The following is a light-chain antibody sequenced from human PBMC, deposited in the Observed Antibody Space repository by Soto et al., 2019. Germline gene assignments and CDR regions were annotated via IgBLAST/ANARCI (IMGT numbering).Light chain of an antibody. Sequence: SYELTQPPSVSVAPGQTARITCGGNNIGAYSVYWYQQKPGQAPVLVVYDDTNRPSGIPGRFSGSNSGNTATLTISSVEAGDEAAYYCQVWDSDSDPSYVFGGGTKLTVL. CDR3: QVWDSDSDPSYV. J-gene: IGLJ1*01. CDR1: NIGAYS. CDR2: DDT. V-gene: IGLV3-21*02.